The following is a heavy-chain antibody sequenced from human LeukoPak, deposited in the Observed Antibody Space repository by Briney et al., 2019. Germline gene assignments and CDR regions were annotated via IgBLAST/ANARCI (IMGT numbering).Heavy chain of an antibody. CDR1: GGSISSSSYY. J-gene: IGHJ4*02. D-gene: IGHD4-17*01. CDR2: IYYSGST. V-gene: IGHV4-30-4*08. CDR3: ARGSGRAYGDYPHYFDY. Sequence: KTSETLSLTCTVSGGSISSSSYYWGWIRQPPGKGLEWIGYIYYSGSTYYNPSLKSRVTISVDTSKNQFSLKLSSVTAADTAVYYCARGSGRAYGDYPHYFDYWGQGTLVTVSS.